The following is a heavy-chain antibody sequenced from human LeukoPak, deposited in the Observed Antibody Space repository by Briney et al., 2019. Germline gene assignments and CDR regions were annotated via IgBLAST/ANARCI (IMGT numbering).Heavy chain of an antibody. J-gene: IGHJ5*02. V-gene: IGHV3-23*01. Sequence: GGSLRLSCAASGFTFSSYAMSWVRQAPGKGLEWVSAISGSGGSTYYADSVKGRFTISRDNSKNTLYLQMNSLRAEDTAVYYCATPPLPYSSSWFDHWGQGTLVTVSS. D-gene: IGHD6-13*01. CDR2: ISGSGGST. CDR1: GFTFSSYA. CDR3: ATPPLPYSSSWFDH.